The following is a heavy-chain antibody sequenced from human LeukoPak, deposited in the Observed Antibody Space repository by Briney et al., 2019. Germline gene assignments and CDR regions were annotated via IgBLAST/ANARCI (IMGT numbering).Heavy chain of an antibody. J-gene: IGHJ4*02. CDR2: ISAYNGNT. CDR3: ARSPLPYYYDSSGPFDY. CDR1: GYTLIGYY. D-gene: IGHD3-22*01. V-gene: IGHV1-18*04. Sequence: ASVKVSCKASGYTLIGYYMHWVRQAPGQGLEWVGWISAYNGNTNYAQKLQGRVTMTTDTSTSTAYMELRSLRSDDTAVYYCARSPLPYYYDSSGPFDYWGQGTLVTVSS.